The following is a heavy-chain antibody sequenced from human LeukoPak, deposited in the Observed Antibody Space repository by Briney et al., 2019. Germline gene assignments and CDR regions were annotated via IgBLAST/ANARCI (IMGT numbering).Heavy chain of an antibody. CDR2: ITHSGST. Sequence: SETLSLTCAVYGGSFSGYYWSWIRQPPGKGLEWIGEITHSGSTNSNPSLKSRVTISVDTSKNQFSLKLSSVTAADTVVYYCARAALDSGGYSDYWGQGTLVTVSS. J-gene: IGHJ4*02. D-gene: IGHD3-22*01. CDR1: GGSFSGYY. CDR3: ARAALDSGGYSDY. V-gene: IGHV4-34*01.